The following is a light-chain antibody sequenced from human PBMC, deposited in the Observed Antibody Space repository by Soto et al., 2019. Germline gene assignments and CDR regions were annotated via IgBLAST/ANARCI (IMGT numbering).Light chain of an antibody. CDR1: QSVTSTY. CDR3: EQYGSSPYT. Sequence: EFVLTQSPGTLSLSPGERATLSCRASQSVTSTYLGWYQQKPGQAPRLLIYGASSRATGTPDRFSGSGSGTDFTLTISRLEPEDFAVYYCEQYGSSPYTFGPGTKVDIK. V-gene: IGKV3-20*01. J-gene: IGKJ3*01. CDR2: GAS.